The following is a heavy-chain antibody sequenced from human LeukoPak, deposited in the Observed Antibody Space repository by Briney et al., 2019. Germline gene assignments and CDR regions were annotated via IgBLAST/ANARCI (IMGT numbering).Heavy chain of an antibody. CDR3: TTIHSGYAYY. V-gene: IGHV3-15*01. CDR2: IQTRTDGGTT. Sequence: PGGSLRLSCAASGFTFSNAWMNWVRQAPGKGLEWVGRIQTRTDGGTTDYATPVKGRFTISRDDSKNTLYLQMNSLKTEDTAVYYCTTIHSGYAYYWGPGTLVTVSS. D-gene: IGHD5-12*01. J-gene: IGHJ4*02. CDR1: GFTFSNAW.